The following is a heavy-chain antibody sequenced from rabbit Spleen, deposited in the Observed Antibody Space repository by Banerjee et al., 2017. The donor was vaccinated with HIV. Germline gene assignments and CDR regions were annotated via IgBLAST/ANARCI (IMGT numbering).Heavy chain of an antibody. D-gene: IGHD4-1*01. CDR2: IYAGSSGST. CDR1: GFSFSSSYW. V-gene: IGHV1S45*01. CDR3: ARGDSSFGAGFPM. Sequence: EESGGGLVKPEGSLKLSCTASGFSFSSSYWICWVRQAPGKGLEWIACIYAGSSGSTYYASWAKGRVTISKPSSTTVDLKMTSLTAADTATYFCARGDSSFGAGFPMWGQGTLVTVS. J-gene: IGHJ3*01.